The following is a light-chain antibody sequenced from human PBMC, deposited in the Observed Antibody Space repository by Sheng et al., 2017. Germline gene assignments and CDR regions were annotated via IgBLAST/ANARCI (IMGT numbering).Light chain of an antibody. CDR2: DVS. V-gene: IGLV2-14*01. CDR1: SSDVGGYNY. J-gene: IGLJ2*01. Sequence: QSALTQPASVSGSPGQSITISCTGTSSDVGGYNYVSWYQQHPGKAPKLMIYDVSNRPSGVSNRFSGSKSGNTASLTISGLQAEDEADYYCSSYTGRNSLLFGGGTKLTVL. CDR3: SSYTGRNSLL.